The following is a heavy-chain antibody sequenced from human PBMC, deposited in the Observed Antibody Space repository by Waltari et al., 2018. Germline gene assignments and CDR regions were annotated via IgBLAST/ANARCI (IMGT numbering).Heavy chain of an antibody. V-gene: IGHV4-34*01. J-gene: IGHJ4*02. CDR3: ARTYLYYGSGRSELDY. CDR1: SGSFNAYF. CDR2: ISVSGTT. Sequence: QVRLEQWGADLLKPSETLSLTCAIYSGSFNAYFWTWIRQSPGGGLGWIGDISVSGTTNYNPSLESRVSMSVDVSKNQFSLKLTSVTAADTAVYYCARTYLYYGSGRSELDYWGRGTLVTVSS. D-gene: IGHD3-10*01.